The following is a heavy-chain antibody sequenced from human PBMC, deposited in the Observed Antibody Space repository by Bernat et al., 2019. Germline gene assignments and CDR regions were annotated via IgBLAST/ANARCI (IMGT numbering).Heavy chain of an antibody. CDR3: ARGRVATGYYFDY. Sequence: QVQLQESGPGLVKPSQTLSLTCTVSGGSISSGGYYWSWIRQHPGKGLEWIGYIYYSGSTYYNPSLKSRVTISVDTSKSQFSLKLSSVTAADTAVYYCARGRVATGYYFDYWGQGTLVTVSS. V-gene: IGHV4-31*03. D-gene: IGHD5-12*01. CDR2: IYYSGST. J-gene: IGHJ4*02. CDR1: GGSISSGGYY.